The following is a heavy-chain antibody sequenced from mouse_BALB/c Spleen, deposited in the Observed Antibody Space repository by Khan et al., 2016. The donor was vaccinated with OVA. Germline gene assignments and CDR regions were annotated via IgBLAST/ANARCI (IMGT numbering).Heavy chain of an antibody. D-gene: IGHD1-1*01. CDR2: IYYSGTI. CDR3: ARDEYYGYWYYDV. V-gene: IGHV3-5*02. CDR1: GISITTRNYR. J-gene: IGHJ1*01. Sequence: VQLQESGPGLVKPSQTVSLTCTVTGISITTRNYRWSWIRQFPGNKLEWIGYIYYSGTITYNPSLTSRATITRATSKNQFFLEMNSLTAEDTATYYGARDEYYGYWYYDVWGAGTTVTVAS.